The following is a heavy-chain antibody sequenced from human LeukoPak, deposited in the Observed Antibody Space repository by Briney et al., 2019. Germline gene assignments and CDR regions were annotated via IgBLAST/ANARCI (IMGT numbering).Heavy chain of an antibody. D-gene: IGHD3-10*01. CDR2: INPNSGDT. J-gene: IGHJ4*02. Sequence: ASVKVSCKASGYTFTGYYIHWVRQAPGLGLEWMGWINPNSGDTDCVQKFQGRVTMTRDTSISTAYMELNRLTSDDTAVDYCARGSTLYYFRDWGQGTLVTVSS. V-gene: IGHV1-2*02. CDR3: ARGSTLYYFRD. CDR1: GYTFTGYY.